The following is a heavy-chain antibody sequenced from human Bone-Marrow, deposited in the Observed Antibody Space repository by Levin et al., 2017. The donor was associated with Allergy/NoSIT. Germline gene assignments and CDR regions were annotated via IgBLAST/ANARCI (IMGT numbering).Heavy chain of an antibody. CDR2: INHSGST. J-gene: IGHJ4*02. CDR3: ARLHPPAAIDY. CDR1: GGSFSGYY. V-gene: IGHV4-34*01. Sequence: PSQTLSLTCAVYGGSFSGYYWSWIRQPPGKGLEWIGEINHSGSTNYNPSLKSRVTISVDTSKNQFSLKLSSVTAADTAVYYCARLHPPAAIDYWGQGTLVTVSS. D-gene: IGHD2-2*02.